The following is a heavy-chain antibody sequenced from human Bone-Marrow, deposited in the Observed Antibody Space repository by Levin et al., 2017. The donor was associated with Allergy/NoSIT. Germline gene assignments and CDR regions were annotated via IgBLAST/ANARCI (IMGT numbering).Heavy chain of an antibody. CDR2: IYHSGTT. D-gene: IGHD4-11*01. V-gene: IGHV4-4*02. CDR3: ARRSDSVNYRYYFDL. J-gene: IGHJ4*02. Sequence: PSETLSLTCAVSGGSIGSVNWWSWVRQPPGKGLEWIAEIYHSGTTYYNPTLKSRVTISLDNSKNQFSLEVTSVTAADTAVYFCARRSDSVNYRYYFDLWGQGTLVTVSS. CDR1: GGSIGSVNW.